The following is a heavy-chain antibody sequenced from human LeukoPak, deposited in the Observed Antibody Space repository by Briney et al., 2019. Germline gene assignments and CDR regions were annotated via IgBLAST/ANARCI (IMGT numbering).Heavy chain of an antibody. CDR3: TRVQAGRSGLMDV. J-gene: IGHJ6*02. CDR1: GFTLSNFW. CDR2: VDPDGTTT. D-gene: IGHD2-8*02. Sequence: GGSLRLSCAASGFTLSNFWMHWVRRAPGEGLVWGSHVDPDGTTTNYADSVTGRFTTSRDNATNTLYLQMNSLRAEDTALYYCTRVQAGRSGLMDVWGRGTTVTVSS. V-gene: IGHV3-74*01.